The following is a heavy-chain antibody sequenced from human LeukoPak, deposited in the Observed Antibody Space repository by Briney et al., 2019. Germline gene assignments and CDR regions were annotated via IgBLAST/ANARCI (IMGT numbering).Heavy chain of an antibody. D-gene: IGHD3-10*01. V-gene: IGHV3-15*04. CDR3: TTYGSGRKFDY. CDR2: IESKTDGGTT. J-gene: IGHJ4*02. CDR1: GFSFSDAW. Sequence: GGSLRLSSAASGFSFSDAWMSWVRQIPGEGLEWVGRIESKTDGGTTDYAAPVKGRFTISRDDSTNTLYLHMNSLKSEDTAVYYCTTYGSGRKFDYWGQGILVTVSS.